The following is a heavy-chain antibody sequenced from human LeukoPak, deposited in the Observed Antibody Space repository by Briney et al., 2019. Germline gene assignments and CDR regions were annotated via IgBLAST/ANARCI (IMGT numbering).Heavy chain of an antibody. V-gene: IGHV3-30*03. Sequence: GGSLRLSCAASGFTFSSYGMHWVRQAPGKGLEWVAVISYDGSNKYYADSVKGRFTISRDNSKNTLYLQMNSLRAEDTAVYYCARGGRSSSWFDYWGQGTLVTVSS. CDR1: GFTFSSYG. D-gene: IGHD6-13*01. CDR3: ARGGRSSSWFDY. J-gene: IGHJ4*02. CDR2: ISYDGSNK.